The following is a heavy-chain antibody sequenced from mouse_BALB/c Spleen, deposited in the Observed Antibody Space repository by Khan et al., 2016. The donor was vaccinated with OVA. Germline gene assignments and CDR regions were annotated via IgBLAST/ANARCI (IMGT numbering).Heavy chain of an antibody. CDR3: ARENYYGSSNYAMNY. D-gene: IGHD1-1*01. V-gene: IGHV1S41*01. CDR1: GYTFTSYW. Sequence: DLVKPGASVKLSCKASGYTFTSYWINWIKHRPGQGLEWIGRISPGSGTPYYNEMFKGKATLTVDISSNTAYIQLSSLSSEDSAVYFCARENYYGSSNYAMNYWGQGTSVTVSS. J-gene: IGHJ4*01. CDR2: ISPGSGTP.